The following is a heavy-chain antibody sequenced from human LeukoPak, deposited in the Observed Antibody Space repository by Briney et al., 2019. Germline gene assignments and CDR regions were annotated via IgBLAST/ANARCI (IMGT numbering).Heavy chain of an antibody. CDR1: GFTFSSYW. V-gene: IGHV3-7*01. CDR2: IKQDGSEK. D-gene: IGHD3-22*01. Sequence: PGGSLRLSCAASGFTFSSYWMSWVRQAPGKGLEWVANIKQDGSEKYYVDSVKGRFTISRDNAKNSLYLQMNSLRAEDTAVYYCARVGGGENYDSSGYYHFSDYWGQGTLVTVSS. J-gene: IGHJ4*02. CDR3: ARVGGGENYDSSGYYHFSDY.